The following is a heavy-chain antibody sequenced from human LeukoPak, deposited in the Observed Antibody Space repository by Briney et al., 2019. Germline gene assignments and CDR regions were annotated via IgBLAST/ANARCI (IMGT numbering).Heavy chain of an antibody. J-gene: IGHJ3*02. CDR3: ARPYYYDRSGYWSHGFDI. Sequence: PSQTLSLTCTVSGGSISSYYWSWIRQPPGKGLEWIGYINYSGSTNYNPSLKSRVTMSTDTSKNQFSLKLSSVTAADTAVYYCARPYYYDRSGYWSHGFDIWGQGTMVTVSS. CDR1: GGSISSYY. D-gene: IGHD3-22*01. V-gene: IGHV4-59*08. CDR2: INYSGST.